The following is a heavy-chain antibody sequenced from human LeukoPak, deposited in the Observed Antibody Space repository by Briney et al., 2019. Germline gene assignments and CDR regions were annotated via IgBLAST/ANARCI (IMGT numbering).Heavy chain of an antibody. D-gene: IGHD5-24*01. V-gene: IGHV1-2*02. CDR1: GYTFTGYY. CDR2: INPNSGGT. CDR3: ATINPERRDY. Sequence: ASVKVSCKASGYTFTGYYMHWVRQAPGQGLEWMGWINPNSGGTNYAQKFQGRVTMTRDTSISTAYMELSSLRSEDTAVYYCATINPERRDYWGQGTLVTVSS. J-gene: IGHJ4*02.